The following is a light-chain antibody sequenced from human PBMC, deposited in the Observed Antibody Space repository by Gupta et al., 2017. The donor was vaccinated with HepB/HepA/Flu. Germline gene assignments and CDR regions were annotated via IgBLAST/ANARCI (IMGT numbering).Light chain of an antibody. CDR3: QQRSNWPPLT. CDR1: ESVSHS. CDR2: DAS. Sequence: ELELTQSPATLSCPPGEGATLSCRASESVSHSIVWYQQKPGQAPRLLIYDASSRATGIPTRFGGSGSGTDFTLTISSLEPEDFAVYYCQQRSNWPPLTFGGGTKVEMK. V-gene: IGKV3-11*01. J-gene: IGKJ4*01.